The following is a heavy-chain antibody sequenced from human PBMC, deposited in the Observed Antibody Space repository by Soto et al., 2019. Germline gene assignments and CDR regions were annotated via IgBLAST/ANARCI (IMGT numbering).Heavy chain of an antibody. V-gene: IGHV3-23*01. J-gene: IGHJ4*02. CDR2: TSYSGVST. CDR3: ARTRGYSDYDLDY. CDR1: GFTFSSYA. D-gene: IGHD5-12*01. Sequence: EVQLLESGGGLVQPGGSLRLSCAASGFTFSSYAMTWVRQAPGKGLEWVSATSYSGVSTYYADSVKGRFTISRDSSENTLALQMNSLRVDDTAVYYGARTRGYSDYDLDYWGQGTLVTVSS.